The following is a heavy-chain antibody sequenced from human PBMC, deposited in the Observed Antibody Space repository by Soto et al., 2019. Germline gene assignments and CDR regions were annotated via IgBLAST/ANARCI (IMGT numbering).Heavy chain of an antibody. CDR1: GFTFSNYE. Sequence: GGSLRLSCAASGFTFSNYEMNWVRQAPGKGLEWVSYISSSGSSIYYADSVKGRFTMSRDNAKNSLYLQMNSLRAEDTAVYYCARVLDYNWFDPWGQGTLVTVSS. CDR3: ARVLDYNWFDP. D-gene: IGHD3-9*01. CDR2: ISSSGSSI. J-gene: IGHJ5*02. V-gene: IGHV3-48*03.